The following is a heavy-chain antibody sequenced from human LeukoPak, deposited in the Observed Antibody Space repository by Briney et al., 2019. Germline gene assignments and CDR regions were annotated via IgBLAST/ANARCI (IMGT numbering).Heavy chain of an antibody. CDR3: ARTYDYVWGSYRWDAFDI. CDR2: ISSSSSYI. Sequence: GGSLRLSCAASGFTFSSYSMNWVRQAPGKGLEWVSSISSSSSYIYYADSVKGRFTISRDNAKNSLYLQMNSLRAEDTAVYYCARTYDYVWGSYRWDAFDIWGQGTMVTVSS. CDR1: GFTFSSYS. V-gene: IGHV3-21*01. D-gene: IGHD3-16*02. J-gene: IGHJ3*02.